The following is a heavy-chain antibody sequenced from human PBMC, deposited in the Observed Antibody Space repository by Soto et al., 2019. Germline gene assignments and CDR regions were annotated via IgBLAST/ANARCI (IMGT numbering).Heavy chain of an antibody. CDR3: AKDRRNRPMWYGMDV. J-gene: IGHJ6*02. V-gene: IGHV3-23*01. D-gene: IGHD1-1*01. CDR1: GFTFSSYA. CDR2: ISGSGGST. Sequence: GGSLRLSCAASGFTFSSYAMSWVRQAPGKGLEWVSAISGSGGSTYYADSVKGRFTISRDNSKNTLYLQMNSLRAEDTAVYYCAKDRRNRPMWYGMDVWGRGTTVTSP.